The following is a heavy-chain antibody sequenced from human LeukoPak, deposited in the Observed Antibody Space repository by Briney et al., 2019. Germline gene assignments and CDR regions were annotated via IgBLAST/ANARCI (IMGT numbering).Heavy chain of an antibody. CDR1: GFTFSSYG. V-gene: IGHV3-30*18. CDR2: ISYDGSNK. J-gene: IGHJ4*02. Sequence: GGSLRLSCAASGFTFSSYGMHWVRQAPGKGLEWVAVISYDGSNKYYADSEKGRFTISRDNSKNTLYLQMNSLRAEDTAVYYCAKPDSSSWYGNVDYWGQGTLVTVSS. CDR3: AKPDSSSWYGNVDY. D-gene: IGHD6-13*01.